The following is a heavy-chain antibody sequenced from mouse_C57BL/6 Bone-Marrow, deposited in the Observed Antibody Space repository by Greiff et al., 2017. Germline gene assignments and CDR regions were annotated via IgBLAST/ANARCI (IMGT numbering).Heavy chain of an antibody. J-gene: IGHJ4*01. V-gene: IGHV5-6*01. CDR1: GFTFSSYG. D-gene: IGHD1-1*01. CDR2: ISSGGSYP. Sequence: EVKVVESGGDLVKPGGSLKLSCAASGFTFSSYGMSWVRQTPDKRLEWVATISSGGSYPYYPDSVKGRFTISRDNAKNTLYLQMSSLKSEDTAMYYCARPYYGSSFPYAMDYWGQGTSVTVSS. CDR3: ARPYYGSSFPYAMDY.